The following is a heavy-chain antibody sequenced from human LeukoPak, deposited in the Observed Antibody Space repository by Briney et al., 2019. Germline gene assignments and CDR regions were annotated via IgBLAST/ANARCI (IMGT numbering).Heavy chain of an antibody. V-gene: IGHV3-21*01. CDR2: ISSSSSYI. J-gene: IGHJ4*02. Sequence: GGSLRLSCAASGFTFSSYSMNWVRQAPGKGLEWVSSISSSSSYIYYADSVKGRFTISRDNVKNSLYLQMNSLRAEDTAVYYCAREGGVVVPYYFDYWGQGTLVTASS. CDR3: AREGGVVVPYYFDY. D-gene: IGHD2-15*01. CDR1: GFTFSSYS.